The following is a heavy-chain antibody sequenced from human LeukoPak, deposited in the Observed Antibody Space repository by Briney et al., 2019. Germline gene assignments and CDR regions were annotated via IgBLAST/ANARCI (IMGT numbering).Heavy chain of an antibody. J-gene: IGHJ4*02. V-gene: IGHV3-7*01. Sequence: GGSLRLSCAASGFTFSRYWMSWVRQAPGKALEWVANIKQDGSVKYCVDSVKGRFTISRDNTKNSLYLQMNSLRAEDTAVYYCAKQWVPLWSPFDYRGQGTLVTVSS. CDR2: IKQDGSVK. D-gene: IGHD1-26*01. CDR3: AKQWVPLWSPFDY. CDR1: GFTFSRYW.